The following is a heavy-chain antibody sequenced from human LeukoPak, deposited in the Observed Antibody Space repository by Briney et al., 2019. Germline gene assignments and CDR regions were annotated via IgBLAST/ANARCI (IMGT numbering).Heavy chain of an antibody. J-gene: IGHJ3*02. D-gene: IGHD3-9*01. CDR2: IDYRGSS. V-gene: IGHV4-59*11. Sequence: PSETLSLTCSVSGGSISSHSWSWIRQAPGKGLEWIGYIDYRGSSNYNPSLKSRVTISADPSKNQFSLKLTSVTAADTAIYNCARDHPVADWAADIWGRGTMVTVSS. CDR1: GGSISSHS. CDR3: ARDHPVADWAADI.